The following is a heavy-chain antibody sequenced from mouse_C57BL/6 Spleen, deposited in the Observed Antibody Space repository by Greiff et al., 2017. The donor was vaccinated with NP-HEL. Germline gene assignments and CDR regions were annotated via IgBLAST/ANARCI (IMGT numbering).Heavy chain of an antibody. CDR1: GYTFTTYP. CDR3: ASGYDYDVYAMDY. D-gene: IGHD2-4*01. Sequence: VQLQQSGAELVKPGASVKMSCKASGYTFTTYPIEWMKQNHGKSLEWIGNFHPYNDDTKYNEKFKGKATLTGEKSSSTVYLELSRLTSDESAVYYGASGYDYDVYAMDYWGQGTSVTVSS. J-gene: IGHJ4*01. CDR2: FHPYNDDT. V-gene: IGHV1-47*01.